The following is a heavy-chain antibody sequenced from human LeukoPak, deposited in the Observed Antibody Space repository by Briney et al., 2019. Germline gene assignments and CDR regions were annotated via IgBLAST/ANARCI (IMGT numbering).Heavy chain of an antibody. V-gene: IGHV3-30*19. CDR3: ARAPRTAANFDY. J-gene: IGHJ4*02. CDR1: GFTFSSYG. Sequence: PGRSLRLSCVASGFTFSSYGMHWVRQAPGKGLEWVAVISYDGSNKYYADSVKGRFTISRDNSKNTLYLQMNSLRVEDTAVYYCARAPRTAANFDYWGQGTLVTVSS. D-gene: IGHD6-13*01. CDR2: ISYDGSNK.